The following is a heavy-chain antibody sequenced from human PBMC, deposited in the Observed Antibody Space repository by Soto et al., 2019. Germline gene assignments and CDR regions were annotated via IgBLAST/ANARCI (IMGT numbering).Heavy chain of an antibody. V-gene: IGHV1-69*13. Sequence: SVKVSCKASGGTFSSYAISWVRQAPGQGLEWMGGIIPIFGTANYAQKFQGRVTITADESTSTAYMELSSLRSEDTAVYYCTYYYDSSGYFDAFDIWGQGTMVTVSS. D-gene: IGHD3-22*01. CDR2: IIPIFGTA. CDR3: TYYYDSSGYFDAFDI. J-gene: IGHJ3*02. CDR1: GGTFSSYA.